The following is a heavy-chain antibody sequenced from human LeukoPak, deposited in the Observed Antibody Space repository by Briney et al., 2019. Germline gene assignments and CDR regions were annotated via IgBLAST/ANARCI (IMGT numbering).Heavy chain of an antibody. V-gene: IGHV1-8*01. D-gene: IGHD6-13*01. J-gene: IGHJ4*02. CDR3: ARGRSGLAAAGTYDS. Sequence: ASVKVSCKASGYTFTSSDINWVRQATGQGLEWMGWINPKSGRTGYAKKFQARVPMTMNTSITTAYMEVSSLRFEDTAVYYCARGRSGLAAAGTYDSWGQGTLITVSS. CDR2: INPKSGRT. CDR1: GYTFTSSD.